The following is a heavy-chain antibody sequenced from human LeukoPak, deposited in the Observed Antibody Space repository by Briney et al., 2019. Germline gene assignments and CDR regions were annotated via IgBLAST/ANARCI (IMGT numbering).Heavy chain of an antibody. Sequence: SETLSLTCTVSGGSISSSNYYWGWIRQPPGKGLEWIGSIYYSGSTYYNPPLKSRVTISVDTSKNQFSLKLSSVTAADTAVYYCARGRRKLGPNYYYYGMDVWGQGTTVTVSS. CDR2: IYYSGST. D-gene: IGHD6-13*01. CDR3: ARGRRKLGPNYYYYGMDV. J-gene: IGHJ6*02. CDR1: GGSISSSNYY. V-gene: IGHV4-39*01.